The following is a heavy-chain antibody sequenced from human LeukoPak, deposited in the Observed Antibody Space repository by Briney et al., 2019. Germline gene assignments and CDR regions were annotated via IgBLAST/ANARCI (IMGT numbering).Heavy chain of an antibody. J-gene: IGHJ3*02. D-gene: IGHD6-13*01. CDR2: VYTDGTT. V-gene: IGHV3-53*01. Sequence: GGSLRLSCAASGFTVSSNYMSWVRQAPGKGLEWVSVVYTDGTTYYADSVKGRFTISRDNSKDTLYLQMNSLRAEDTAVYYCARGDIAAAGYAFDIWGQGTMVTVSS. CDR3: ARGDIAAAGYAFDI. CDR1: GFTVSSNY.